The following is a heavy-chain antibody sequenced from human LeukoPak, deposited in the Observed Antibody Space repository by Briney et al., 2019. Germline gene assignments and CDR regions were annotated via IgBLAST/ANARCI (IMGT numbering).Heavy chain of an antibody. D-gene: IGHD4-17*01. CDR3: AREENGDFPYYYYYMDV. V-gene: IGHV3-21*01. CDR2: ISSSSSYI. J-gene: IGHJ6*03. Sequence: PGGSLRLSCAASGFTFSSYSMSWVRQAPGKGLEWVSSISSSSSYIYYADSVKGRFTISRDNAKNSLYLQMNSLRAEDTAVYYCAREENGDFPYYYYYMDVWGKGTTVTVSS. CDR1: GFTFSSYS.